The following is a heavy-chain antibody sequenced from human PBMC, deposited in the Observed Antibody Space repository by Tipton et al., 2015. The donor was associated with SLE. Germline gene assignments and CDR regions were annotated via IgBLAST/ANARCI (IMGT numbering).Heavy chain of an antibody. J-gene: IGHJ4*02. CDR3: ARVLDPRSMNALF. CDR1: GYTFTGYY. V-gene: IGHV1-2*06. CDR2: VNPNSGVT. Sequence: QSGAEVKKPGASVKVSCKASGYTFTGYYIHWVRQAPGQGLEWMGRVNPNSGVTTSSQKFQGRVTMTTDTSINTAYMELSRLRSDDTAVYYCARVLDPRSMNALFWGQGTLVTVSS.